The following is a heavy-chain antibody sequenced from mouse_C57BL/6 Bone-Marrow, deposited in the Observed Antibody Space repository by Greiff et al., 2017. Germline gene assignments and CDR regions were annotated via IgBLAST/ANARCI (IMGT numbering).Heavy chain of an antibody. CDR3: ASGDYYGSSYEFAY. J-gene: IGHJ3*01. Sequence: QVQLQQSGAELMKPGASVKLSCKATGYTFTGYWIEWVKQRPGHGLEWIGEILPGSGSTNYNEKFKGKATFTADTSSNTAYMQLSSLTTEDSAIYYGASGDYYGSSYEFAYWGQGTLVTVSA. CDR1: GYTFTGYW. V-gene: IGHV1-9*01. CDR2: ILPGSGST. D-gene: IGHD1-1*01.